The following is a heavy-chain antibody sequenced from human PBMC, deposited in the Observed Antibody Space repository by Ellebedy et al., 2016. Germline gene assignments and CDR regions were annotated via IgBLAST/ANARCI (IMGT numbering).Heavy chain of an antibody. CDR3: ASNARYSNSWYGYFQH. D-gene: IGHD6-13*01. J-gene: IGHJ1*01. CDR2: IKQDGSEQ. Sequence: GESLKISXAASGFTFSSYWMSWVRPAPGKGLEWVANIKQDGSEQYYVDSVKGRFTISRDNAKNSLYLQMNSLRAEDTAVYYCASNARYSNSWYGYFQHWGQGTLVTVSS. CDR1: GFTFSSYW. V-gene: IGHV3-7*03.